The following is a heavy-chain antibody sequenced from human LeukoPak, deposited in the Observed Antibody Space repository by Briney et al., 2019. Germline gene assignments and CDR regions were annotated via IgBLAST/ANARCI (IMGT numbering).Heavy chain of an antibody. CDR3: ARGLGTIPSFRFDP. CDR2: MNPNSGNT. J-gene: IGHJ5*02. D-gene: IGHD1-7*01. CDR1: GYTFSSND. V-gene: IGHV1-8*01. Sequence: GASVKVSCKASGYTFSSNDINWVRQTPGQGLEWMGWMNPNSGNTGYAQKFQGRVTMTRNISISTAYMELSSLRSEDTAVYYCARGLGTIPSFRFDPGGQGTLVTVSS.